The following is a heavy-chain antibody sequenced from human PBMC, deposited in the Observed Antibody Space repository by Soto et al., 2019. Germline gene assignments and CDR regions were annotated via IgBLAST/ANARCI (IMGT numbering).Heavy chain of an antibody. V-gene: IGHV1-8*01. D-gene: IGHD4-4*01. Sequence: QVQLVQSGAEVKKPGASVKVSCKASGYTFTSYDINWVRQATGQGLEWMGWMNPNSGNTSYAQKFQGRVTMTRNTSISTAYMELSSMRSEDTAVYYCARVTTVTTFVDWFDPWGHGTLVTVSS. CDR1: GYTFTSYD. CDR2: MNPNSGNT. CDR3: ARVTTVTTFVDWFDP. J-gene: IGHJ5*02.